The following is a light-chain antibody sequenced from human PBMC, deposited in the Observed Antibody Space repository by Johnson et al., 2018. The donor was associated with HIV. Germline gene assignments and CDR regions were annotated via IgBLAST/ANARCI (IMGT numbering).Light chain of an antibody. CDR3: ATWSGSLK. CDR2: END. Sequence: QSVLTQPPSVSAAPGQKVTISCSGGTSNIGNNYVSWYQHLPGTAPKLLIYENDKRPSGVPDRFSGAKSGTSATLALTGLQTGDERDSYCATWSGSLKIGTGTKVTVL. J-gene: IGLJ1*01. V-gene: IGLV1-51*02. CDR1: TSNIGNNY.